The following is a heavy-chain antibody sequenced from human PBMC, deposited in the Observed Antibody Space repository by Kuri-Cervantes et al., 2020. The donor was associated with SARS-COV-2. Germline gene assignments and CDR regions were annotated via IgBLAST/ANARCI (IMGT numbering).Heavy chain of an antibody. CDR2: IYHSGST. CDR1: GGSIRSNNW. J-gene: IGHJ4*02. V-gene: IGHV4-4*02. D-gene: IGHD4-17*01. Sequence: SETLSLTCAVSGGSIRSNNWWTWVRQAPGKELEWIGEIYHSGSTNYNPSLKSRVTISVHKSKNQFSLKLSSVTAADTAVYYCARLGYGDYVGSWGQGTLVTVSS. CDR3: ARLGYGDYVGS.